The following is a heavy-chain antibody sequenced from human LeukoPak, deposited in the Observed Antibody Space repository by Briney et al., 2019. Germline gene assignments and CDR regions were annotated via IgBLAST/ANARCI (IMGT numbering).Heavy chain of an antibody. V-gene: IGHV4-4*07. J-gene: IGHJ6*03. Sequence: SETLSLTCTVSGGSISSYYWSWLRQPAGKGLEWIGRINTSGSTNYNPSLKSRVTMSVDTSKNQFSLKLSSVTAADTAVYYCAKEDVLLWFGESYWNYYYYYYMDVWGKGTTVTISS. CDR1: GGSISSYY. CDR2: INTSGST. D-gene: IGHD3-10*01. CDR3: AKEDVLLWFGESYWNYYYYYYMDV.